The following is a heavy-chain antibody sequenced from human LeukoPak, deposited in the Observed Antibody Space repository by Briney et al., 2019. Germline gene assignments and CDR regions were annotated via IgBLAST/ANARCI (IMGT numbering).Heavy chain of an antibody. Sequence: ASVKVSCKASGYTFASYGISWVRQAPGQGLEWMGWISAYNGNTNYAQKLQGRVTMTTDTSTSTAYMELRSLRSDDTAVYYCARAPDHEQIKDYWGQGTLVTVSS. D-gene: IGHD6-13*01. CDR2: ISAYNGNT. V-gene: IGHV1-18*01. CDR3: ARAPDHEQIKDY. CDR1: GYTFASYG. J-gene: IGHJ4*02.